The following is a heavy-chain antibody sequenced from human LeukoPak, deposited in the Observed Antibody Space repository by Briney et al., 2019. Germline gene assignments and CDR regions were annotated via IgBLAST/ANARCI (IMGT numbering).Heavy chain of an antibody. CDR1: GYTFTGYY. CDR3: ARTTSIVAGSSGFDY. CDR2: INPNSGGT. D-gene: IGHD2-15*01. Sequence: ASVKVSCKASGYTFTGYYMHWVRQAPGQGLEWMGRINPNSGGTNYAQKFQGRVTMTRDTSISTAYMELSRLRSDDTAVYYCARTTSIVAGSSGFDYWGQGTLVTVSS. J-gene: IGHJ4*02. V-gene: IGHV1-2*06.